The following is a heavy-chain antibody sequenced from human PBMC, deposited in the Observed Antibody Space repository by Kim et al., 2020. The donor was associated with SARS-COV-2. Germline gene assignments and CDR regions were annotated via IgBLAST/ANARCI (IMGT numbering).Heavy chain of an antibody. J-gene: IGHJ6*02. CDR3: ARHDPQVYDILTGYYTGPLGMDV. Sequence: GESLKISCKGSGYSFTSYWIGWVRQMPGKGLEWMGIIYPGDSDTRYSPSFQGQVTISADKSISTAYLQWSSLKASDTAMYYCARHDPQVYDILTGYYTGPLGMDVWGQGTTVTVSS. V-gene: IGHV5-51*01. CDR2: IYPGDSDT. D-gene: IGHD3-9*01. CDR1: GYSFTSYW.